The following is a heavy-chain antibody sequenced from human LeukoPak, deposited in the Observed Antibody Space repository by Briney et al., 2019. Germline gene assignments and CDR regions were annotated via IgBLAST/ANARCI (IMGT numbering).Heavy chain of an antibody. CDR1: GFTFSSYT. Sequence: GGSLRLSCVASGFTFSSYTVNWVRQAPGKGLEWVSAISSSSNYIHYADSMKGRFTISRNNARNSLYLQMNSLRAEDTAVYYCARDHYSDSSGYYFYFYGIDVWGQGTTVTVSS. D-gene: IGHD3-22*01. V-gene: IGHV3-21*06. J-gene: IGHJ6*02. CDR3: ARDHYSDSSGYYFYFYGIDV. CDR2: ISSSSNYI.